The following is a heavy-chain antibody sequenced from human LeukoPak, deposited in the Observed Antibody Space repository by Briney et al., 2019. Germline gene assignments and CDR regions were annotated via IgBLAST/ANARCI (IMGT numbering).Heavy chain of an antibody. Sequence: AGGSLRLSCPASVVTMDDYGMSWVRHAPGKGLEWVSGINWEGSNKYYAESVKGRFTISRESDENSLYIQMNSLRDDDAALYYCVRDLSSNWYSFDYWGQGTLVTVSS. CDR2: INWEGSNK. CDR3: VRDLSSNWYSFDY. J-gene: IGHJ4*02. D-gene: IGHD6-13*01. CDR1: VVTMDDYG. V-gene: IGHV3-20*04.